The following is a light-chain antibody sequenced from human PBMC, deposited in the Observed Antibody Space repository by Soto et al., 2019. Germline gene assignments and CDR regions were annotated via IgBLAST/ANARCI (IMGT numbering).Light chain of an antibody. V-gene: IGKV3-20*01. J-gene: IGKJ1*01. Sequence: EIVLTQSPGTLSLSPVERANLYCRASQSVSNNYLAWYQQKPGQAPRLLIYGASNRATGIPDRFSGSGSGTDFTLTISRLEPEDFAVYYCQQYGRSGTFGQGTKVDIK. CDR1: QSVSNNY. CDR2: GAS. CDR3: QQYGRSGT.